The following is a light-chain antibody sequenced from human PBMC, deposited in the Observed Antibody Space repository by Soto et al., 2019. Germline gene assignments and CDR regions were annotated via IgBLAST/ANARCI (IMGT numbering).Light chain of an antibody. J-gene: IGKJ4*01. CDR3: QQGYYWPPLT. V-gene: IGKV3-11*01. CDR1: QSVSSY. Sequence: EIVLTQSPATLSLSPGERATLSCRASQSVSSYLAWYKQKPGQAPRLLIYDASNRATGIPARFSGSGSVTDFTLTTSSLEPEDFAVYCGQQGYYWPPLTFGGGTKVDIK. CDR2: DAS.